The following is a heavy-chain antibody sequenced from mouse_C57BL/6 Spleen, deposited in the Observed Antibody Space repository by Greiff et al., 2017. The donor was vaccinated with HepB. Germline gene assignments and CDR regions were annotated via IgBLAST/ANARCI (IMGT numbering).Heavy chain of an antibody. CDR1: GYTFTDYY. CDR3: ARNYGSSDAMDY. V-gene: IGHV1-19*01. CDR2: INPYNGGT. Sequence: EVQLQQSGPVLVKPGASVKMSCKASGYTFTDYYMNWVKQSHGKSLEWIGVINPYNGGTSYNQKFKGKATLTVDKSSSTAYMELNSLTSEDSAVYYGARNYGSSDAMDYWGQGTSVTVSS. J-gene: IGHJ4*01. D-gene: IGHD1-1*01.